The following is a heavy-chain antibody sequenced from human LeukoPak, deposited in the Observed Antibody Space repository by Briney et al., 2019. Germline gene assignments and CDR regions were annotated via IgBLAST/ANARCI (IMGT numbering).Heavy chain of an antibody. Sequence: SGRSLRLSCAASGFTFSMNGMHWVRQAPGKGPEWVAVLSYDGKNVGYADSVKGRFTISRDNSKNTLYLQMNSLRPGDTAVYYCARDGVSSGWPLDFWGQGTLVTVSS. D-gene: IGHD6-19*01. J-gene: IGHJ4*02. CDR2: LSYDGKNV. V-gene: IGHV3-30*03. CDR3: ARDGVSSGWPLDF. CDR1: GFTFSMNG.